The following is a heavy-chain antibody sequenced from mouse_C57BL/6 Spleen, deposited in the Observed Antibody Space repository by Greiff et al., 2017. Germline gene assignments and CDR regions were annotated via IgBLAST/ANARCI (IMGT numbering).Heavy chain of an antibody. CDR2: ISSGGSYT. D-gene: IGHD2-2*01. CDR3: ERRYGYGDAMDY. CDR1: GFTFSSYC. J-gene: IGHJ4*01. Sequence: EVKLVESGGDLVKPGGSLKLSCAASGFTFSSYCMSWVRQTPDKRLEWVATISSGGSYTYYPGSVTGRFPISRYNAKNTLYLQMSSLKSEDTDMYDSERRYGYGDAMDYWGQGTSVTVSS. V-gene: IGHV5-6*02.